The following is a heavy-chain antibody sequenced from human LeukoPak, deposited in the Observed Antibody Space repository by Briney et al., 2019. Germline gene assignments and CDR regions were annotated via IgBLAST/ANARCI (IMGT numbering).Heavy chain of an antibody. D-gene: IGHD6-13*01. CDR3: AKDLGSSWYGNWFDP. CDR2: ISGSGGST. V-gene: IGHV3-23*01. Sequence: GWSLRLSCAASGFTVSSNYMSWVRQAPGKGLEWVSAISGSGGSTYYADSVKGRFTISRDNSKNTLYLQMNSLRAEDTAVYYCAKDLGSSWYGNWFDPWGQGTLVTVSS. J-gene: IGHJ5*02. CDR1: GFTVSSNY.